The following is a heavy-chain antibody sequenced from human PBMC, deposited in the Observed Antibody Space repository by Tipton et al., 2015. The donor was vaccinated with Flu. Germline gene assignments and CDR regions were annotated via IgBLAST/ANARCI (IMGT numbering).Heavy chain of an antibody. CDR1: GFTVSSNY. V-gene: IGHV3-66*02. CDR3: ARDRMEQQLVGTILYYYYGMDV. D-gene: IGHD6-13*01. CDR2: IYNAGST. Sequence: GSLRLSCAASGFTVSSNYMSWVRQAPGKGLEWVSIIYNAGSTYYADSVKGRFTISRDNSKNTLYLQMNSLRAEDTAVYYCARDRMEQQLVGTILYYYYGMDVWGQGTTVTVSS. J-gene: IGHJ6*02.